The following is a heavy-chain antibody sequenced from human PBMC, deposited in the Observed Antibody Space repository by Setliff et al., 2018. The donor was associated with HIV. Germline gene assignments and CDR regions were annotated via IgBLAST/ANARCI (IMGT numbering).Heavy chain of an antibody. Sequence: SETLSLTCTVSGYSISSGYYRGWIRQPPGKGLEWIGSIYHSGSTYYNPSLKSRVAMSIDTSKNQFSLRLNSVTAADTGVYYCARLFQWMSYSFDIWGQGTVVTVSS. CDR1: GYSISSGYY. CDR3: ARLFQWMSYSFDI. J-gene: IGHJ3*02. V-gene: IGHV4-38-2*02. D-gene: IGHD5-12*01. CDR2: IYHSGST.